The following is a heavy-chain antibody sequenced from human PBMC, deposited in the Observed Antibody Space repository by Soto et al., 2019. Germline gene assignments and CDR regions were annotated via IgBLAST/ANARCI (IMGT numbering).Heavy chain of an antibody. CDR1: GFTFSGSP. CDR2: IRSKANSYAT. Sequence: EVQLVESGGTLVQPGGSLKLSCAASGFTFSGSPIHWVRQASGKGLEWVVRIRSKANSYATAYAASVKGRFTISKDDSENAAYLQMNSLKAEDTAVYYCTRHPYDYEDYAYYFDLWGRGTLVTVSS. D-gene: IGHD4-17*01. V-gene: IGHV3-73*01. J-gene: IGHJ2*01. CDR3: TRHPYDYEDYAYYFDL.